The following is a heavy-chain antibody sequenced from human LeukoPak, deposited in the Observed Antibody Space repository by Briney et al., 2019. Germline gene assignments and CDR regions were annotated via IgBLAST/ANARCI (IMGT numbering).Heavy chain of an antibody. D-gene: IGHD5-24*01. CDR3: ARVFGGYNLRENLYYFDL. Sequence: PGRSLRLSCAASGFTFSNYGMHWVRQPPGKGLEWVAFIWYDENNRHYGESVKGRFTISRDNSKNTVDLQMNSLRAEDTAVYYCARVFGGYNLRENLYYFDLWGQGTLVTVSS. V-gene: IGHV3-33*01. J-gene: IGHJ4*02. CDR1: GFTFSNYG. CDR2: IWYDENNR.